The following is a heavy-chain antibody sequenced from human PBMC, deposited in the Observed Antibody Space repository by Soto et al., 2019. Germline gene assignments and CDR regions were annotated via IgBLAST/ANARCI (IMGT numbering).Heavy chain of an antibody. D-gene: IGHD2-15*01. CDR3: ARSDIVVVVAATAAFDI. CDR2: ISAYNGNT. CDR1: GYTFTSYG. Sequence: QVQLVQSGAEVKKPGASVKVSCKASGYTFTSYGISWVRQDPGQGLEWMGWISAYNGNTNYAQKLPGRVTMTTDTSTSTAYMELRSLRSDDTAVYYCARSDIVVVVAATAAFDIWGQGTMVTVSS. J-gene: IGHJ3*02. V-gene: IGHV1-18*04.